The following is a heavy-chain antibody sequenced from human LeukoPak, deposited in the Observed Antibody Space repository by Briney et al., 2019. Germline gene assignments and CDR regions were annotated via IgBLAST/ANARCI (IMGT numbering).Heavy chain of an antibody. CDR3: ARANSYVHAFDY. V-gene: IGHV4-59*01. Sequence: PSETLSLTCTVSGGSISSYYWSWIRQPPVKGLEWIGYIYYSGSTNYNPSLKSRVTISVDTSKNQFSLKLSSVTAADTAVYYCARANSYVHAFDYWGQGTLVTVSS. J-gene: IGHJ4*02. CDR1: GGSISSYY. CDR2: IYYSGST. D-gene: IGHD5-18*01.